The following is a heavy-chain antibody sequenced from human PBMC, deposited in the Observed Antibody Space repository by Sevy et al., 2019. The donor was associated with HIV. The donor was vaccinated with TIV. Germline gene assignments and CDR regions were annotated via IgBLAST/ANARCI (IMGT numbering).Heavy chain of an antibody. CDR3: ALERLSSDVAEYFHN. Sequence: GGSLRLSCAASGFTFSSFSMYWVRQAPGKGLEWVATISYDGSNQHYTDSVKGRFSIFRDNARNVLYLQINSLRPEDTAVYYCALERLSSDVAEYFHNWGQGTLVTVSS. J-gene: IGHJ1*01. V-gene: IGHV3-30-3*01. D-gene: IGHD1-1*01. CDR2: ISYDGSNQ. CDR1: GFTFSSFS.